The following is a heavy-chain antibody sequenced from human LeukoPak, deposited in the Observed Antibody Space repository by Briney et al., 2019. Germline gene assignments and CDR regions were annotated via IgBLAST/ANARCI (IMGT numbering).Heavy chain of an antibody. V-gene: IGHV4-59*01. Sequence: SETLSLTCTVSGGSISSYYWSWIRQPPGKGLEWIGYIYYSGSTNYNPSPKSRVTISVDTSKNQFSLKLSSVTAADTAVYYCAGLSGSYHYYYYGMDVWGQGTTVTVSS. CDR2: IYYSGST. J-gene: IGHJ6*02. CDR1: GGSISSYY. D-gene: IGHD1-26*01. CDR3: AGLSGSYHYYYYGMDV.